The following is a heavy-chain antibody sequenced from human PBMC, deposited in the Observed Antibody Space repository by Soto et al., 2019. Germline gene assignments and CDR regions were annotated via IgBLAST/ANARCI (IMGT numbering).Heavy chain of an antibody. D-gene: IGHD5-18*01. CDR2: INAGNGNT. Sequence: QVQLVQSGAEVKKPGASVKVSCKASGYTFTTYAMLWVRQAPGQGLEWMGWINAGNGNTKYTQNFQGRVTITRDTSASTAYMELSSLRSEDTAVYYCTRMSWGYSYGYEWYFDLWGRGTLVTVSS. J-gene: IGHJ2*01. CDR1: GYTFTTYA. V-gene: IGHV1-3*01. CDR3: TRMSWGYSYGYEWYFDL.